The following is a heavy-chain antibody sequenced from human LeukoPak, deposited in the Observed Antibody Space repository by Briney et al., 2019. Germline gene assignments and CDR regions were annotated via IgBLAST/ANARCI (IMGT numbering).Heavy chain of an antibody. CDR3: ARRTSSSWFFDY. CDR2: INYSGST. V-gene: IGHV4-39*01. J-gene: IGHJ4*02. CDR1: GGSISSSNYY. D-gene: IGHD6-13*01. Sequence: SETLSLTCTVSGGSISSSNYYWAWIRQPPGKGLEWIGSINYSGSTYCNPSLKSRVTTSVDTSKNQFSLKMSSVTAADTAVYYCARRTSSSWFFDYWGQGTLVTVSS.